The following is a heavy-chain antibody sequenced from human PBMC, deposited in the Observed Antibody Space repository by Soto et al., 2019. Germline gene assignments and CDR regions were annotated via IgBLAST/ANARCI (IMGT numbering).Heavy chain of an antibody. Sequence: GGSLRLSCAASGLPLSCYALTWVPQAPGKGLEWVSVISGSGDNTYYADSVKGRFTISRDNSKNTLYLQMNSLRAEETAVYYCAKDLGTDDFWSAYYTYYYMDVWGKGTTVTVSS. V-gene: IGHV3-23*01. CDR3: AKDLGTDDFWSAYYTYYYMDV. J-gene: IGHJ6*03. CDR1: GLPLSCYA. CDR2: ISGSGDNT. D-gene: IGHD3-3*01.